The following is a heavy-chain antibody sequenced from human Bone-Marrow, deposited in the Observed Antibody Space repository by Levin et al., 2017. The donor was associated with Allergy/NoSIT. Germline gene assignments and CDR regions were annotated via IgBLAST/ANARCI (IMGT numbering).Heavy chain of an antibody. V-gene: IGHV5-51*01. CDR1: GYSFTSYW. CDR2: IYPGDSDT. D-gene: IGHD6-6*01. Sequence: PGESLKISCKGSGYSFTSYWIGWVRQMPGKGLEWMGIIYPGDSDTRYSPSFQGQVTISADKSISTAYLQWSSLKASDTAMYYCARHTGRESRSIAARDVFLGWFDPWGQGTLVTVSS. J-gene: IGHJ5*02. CDR3: ARHTGRESRSIAARDVFLGWFDP.